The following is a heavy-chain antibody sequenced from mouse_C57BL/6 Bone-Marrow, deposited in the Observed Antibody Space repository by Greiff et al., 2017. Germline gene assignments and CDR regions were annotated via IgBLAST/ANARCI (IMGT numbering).Heavy chain of an antibody. CDR3: ARPPYYYGSSYPYAMDY. J-gene: IGHJ4*01. V-gene: IGHV5-17*01. CDR1: GFTFSDYG. Sequence: EVKVVESGGGLVKPGGSLKLSCAASGFTFSDYGMHWVRQAPEKGLEWVAYISSGSSTIYYADTVKGRFTISRDNAKNTLFLQMTSLRSEDTAMYYCARPPYYYGSSYPYAMDYWGQGTSVTVSS. D-gene: IGHD1-1*01. CDR2: ISSGSSTI.